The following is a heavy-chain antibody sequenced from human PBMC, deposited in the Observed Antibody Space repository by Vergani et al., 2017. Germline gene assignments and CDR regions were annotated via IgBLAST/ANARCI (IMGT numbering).Heavy chain of an antibody. V-gene: IGHV3-21*01. CDR2: ISSSSSYI. J-gene: IGHJ4*02. CDR3: ARDGEYYYDISGYYHFDY. CDR1: GFTFSSYS. D-gene: IGHD3-22*01. Sequence: EVQLVESGGGLVKPGGSLRLSCAASGFTFSSYSMNWVRQAPGKGLEWVSSISSSSSYIYYADSVKGRFTISRDNAKNSLYLQMNSLRAEDTAVYYCARDGEYYYDISGYYHFDYWGQGTLVTVSS.